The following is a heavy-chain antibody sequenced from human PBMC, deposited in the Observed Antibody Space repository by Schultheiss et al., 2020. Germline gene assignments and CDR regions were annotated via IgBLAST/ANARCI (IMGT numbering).Heavy chain of an antibody. D-gene: IGHD4-17*01. Sequence: SETLSLTCTVSGGSISSGGYYWSWIRQHPGKGLEWIGYIYYSGSTYYNPSLKSRVTISVDTSKNQFSLKLSSVTAADTAVYYCARGSETYGDYYYYYYYGMDVWGQGTTVTVSS. CDR1: GGSISSGGYY. V-gene: IGHV4-31*03. J-gene: IGHJ6*02. CDR2: IYYSGST. CDR3: ARGSETYGDYYYYYYYGMDV.